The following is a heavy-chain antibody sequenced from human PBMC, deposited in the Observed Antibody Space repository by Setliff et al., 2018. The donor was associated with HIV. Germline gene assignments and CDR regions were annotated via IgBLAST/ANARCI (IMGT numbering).Heavy chain of an antibody. Sequence: PSETLSLTCAVSGGSFTGYYWSWIRQPPGKGLEWIGYIYYSGSTNYNPSFKSRVTISVDTSKNQFSLNLSSVTAADTAVYYCARAPGVTPFDHWGPGTLVTVSS. CDR2: IYYSGST. CDR1: GGSFTGYY. CDR3: ARAPGVTPFDH. V-gene: IGHV4-59*12. J-gene: IGHJ4*02. D-gene: IGHD2-21*02.